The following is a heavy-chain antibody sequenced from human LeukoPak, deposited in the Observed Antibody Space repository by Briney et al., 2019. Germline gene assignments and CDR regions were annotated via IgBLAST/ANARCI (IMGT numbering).Heavy chain of an antibody. Sequence: SVKVSCKASGGTFSSYAISWVRQAPGQGLEWMGGIIPIFGTANYAQKFQGRVTITADESTSTAYMELSSLRSEDTAVYYCASLERGFGEKKYYYYYGMDVWGQGTTVTVSS. D-gene: IGHD3-10*01. CDR2: IIPIFGTA. CDR1: GGTFSSYA. CDR3: ASLERGFGEKKYYYYYGMDV. J-gene: IGHJ6*02. V-gene: IGHV1-69*13.